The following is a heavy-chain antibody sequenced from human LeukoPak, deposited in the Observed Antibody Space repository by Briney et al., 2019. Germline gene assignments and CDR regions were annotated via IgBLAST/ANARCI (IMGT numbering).Heavy chain of an antibody. J-gene: IGHJ3*02. D-gene: IGHD7-27*01. CDR3: ARVGTNWGSGAFDI. Sequence: SETLSLTCTVSGGSISSYYWNWIRQPAGKGLEWIGRIHTSGSTNYNPSLKSRVTISVDTSKNQFSLKLSSVTAADTAVYYCARVGTNWGSGAFDIWGQGTMVTVSS. CDR2: IHTSGST. CDR1: GGSISSYY. V-gene: IGHV4-4*07.